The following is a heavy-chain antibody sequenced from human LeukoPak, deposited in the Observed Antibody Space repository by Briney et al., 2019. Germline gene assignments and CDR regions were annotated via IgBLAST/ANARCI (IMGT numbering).Heavy chain of an antibody. D-gene: IGHD6-19*01. CDR2: INPSGGST. V-gene: IGHV1-46*01. CDR1: GYTFTSYY. J-gene: IGHJ4*02. CDR3: VRVAGNGIFDY. Sequence: ASVKVSCKASGYTFTSYYMHWVRQAPGQGLEWMGIINPSGGSTSYAQKFQGRVTMTRDTSTSTVYMELSSLRSEDTAVYYCVRVAGNGIFDYWGQGTLVTVSS.